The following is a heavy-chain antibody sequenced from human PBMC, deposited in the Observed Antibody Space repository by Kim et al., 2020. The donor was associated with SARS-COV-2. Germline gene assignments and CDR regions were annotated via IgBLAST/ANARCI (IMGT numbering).Heavy chain of an antibody. CDR3: ARWRSTSLPAFSAFDA. J-gene: IGHJ5*02. D-gene: IGHD3-16*01. CDR1: GYNFIDFW. CDR2: IYPRTSET. Sequence: GESLKISCKTSGYNFIDFWIGWVRQRPGKGLEWMAMIYPRTSETKYSPSFQDQVSLSADKSITTAFLQWSSLQASDTAIYYCARWRSTSLPAFSAFDAWGQGTLVTVSS. V-gene: IGHV5-51*01.